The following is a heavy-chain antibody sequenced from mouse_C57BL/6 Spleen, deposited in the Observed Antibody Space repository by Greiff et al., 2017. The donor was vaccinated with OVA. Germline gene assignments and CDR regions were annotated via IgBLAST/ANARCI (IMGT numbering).Heavy chain of an antibody. CDR1: GYTFTSYG. J-gene: IGHJ3*01. CDR3: ARGIYDGYLTY. D-gene: IGHD2-3*01. Sequence: VKLQESGAELARPGASVKLSCKASGYTFTSYGISWVKQRTGQGLEWIGEIYPRSGNTYYNEKFKGKATLTADKSSSTAYMELRSLTSEDSAVYFCARGIYDGYLTYWGQGTLVTVSA. V-gene: IGHV1-81*01. CDR2: IYPRSGNT.